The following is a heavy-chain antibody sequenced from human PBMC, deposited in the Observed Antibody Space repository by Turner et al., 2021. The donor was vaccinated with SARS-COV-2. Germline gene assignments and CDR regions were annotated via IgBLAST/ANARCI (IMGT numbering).Heavy chain of an antibody. V-gene: IGHV3-53*01. CDR3: ARQLTTVNTWFDP. Sequence: EVQLVESGGGLIQPGGALRLACAASGFTVSSNYMSWVRQAPGKGLEWVSVIYSGGSRYCADSVKGRFTISRDNSKNTLYLQMNSLRAEDTAVYYCARQLTTVNTWFDPWGQGTLVTVSS. J-gene: IGHJ5*02. CDR1: GFTVSSNY. D-gene: IGHD4-17*01. CDR2: IYSGGSR.